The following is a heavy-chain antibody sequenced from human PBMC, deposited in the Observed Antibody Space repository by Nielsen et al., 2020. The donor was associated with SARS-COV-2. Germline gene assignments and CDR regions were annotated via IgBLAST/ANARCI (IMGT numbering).Heavy chain of an antibody. J-gene: IGHJ4*02. D-gene: IGHD2-2*01. Sequence: GESLKISCTASGFTFGDYAMSWVRQAPGKGLEWVGFIRSKAYGGTTEYAASVKGRFTISRDDSKSIAYLQMNSLKTEDTAVYYCTIPYCSSISCYRPFDYWGQGTLVTVSS. CDR3: TIPYCSSISCYRPFDY. V-gene: IGHV3-49*04. CDR2: IRSKAYGGTT. CDR1: GFTFGDYA.